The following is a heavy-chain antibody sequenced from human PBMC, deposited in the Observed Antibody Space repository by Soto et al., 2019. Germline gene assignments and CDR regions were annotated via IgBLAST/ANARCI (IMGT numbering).Heavy chain of an antibody. J-gene: IGHJ6*02. V-gene: IGHV5-51*01. CDR3: ARTRSFTLGFYYDGMDV. Sequence: PGESLKISCQGSGYSFASYWIGWVRQMPGKDLEGMGIIYPGDSDTRYSPSFQGQVTISADKSLRPDYLQWPSLKASATALYYCARTRSFTLGFYYDGMDVWGQGTTVTVSS. CDR2: IYPGDSDT. CDR1: GYSFASYW. D-gene: IGHD6-6*01.